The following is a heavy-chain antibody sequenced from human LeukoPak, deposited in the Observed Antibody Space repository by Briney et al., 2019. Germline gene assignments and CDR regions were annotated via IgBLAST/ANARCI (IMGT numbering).Heavy chain of an antibody. CDR1: GYTFTSYY. CDR3: ARDPVVPAANREDAFDI. J-gene: IGHJ3*02. D-gene: IGHD2-2*01. Sequence: ASVKVSCKASGYTFTSYYMHWVRHPPGQGLEWMGIINPSGGSTSYAQKFQGRVTRTRYTSTSTVYIELSSLRSEDTAVHYCARDPVVPAANREDAFDIWGQGTVVTVSS. CDR2: INPSGGST. V-gene: IGHV1-46*03.